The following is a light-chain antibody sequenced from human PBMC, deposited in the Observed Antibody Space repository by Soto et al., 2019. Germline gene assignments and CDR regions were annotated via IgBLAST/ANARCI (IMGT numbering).Light chain of an antibody. J-gene: IGLJ3*02. CDR3: QAYDYSLTAFV. CDR1: SSNIGPTYD. V-gene: IGLV1-40*01. Sequence: QSVLTQPPSVSGAPGQRVTISCTGSSSNIGPTYDVHWYQQLPGAAPKLVIFGNRNRPSGVPERFSGSKSGTSASLAITGLQAEDEADYYCQAYDYSLTAFVFGGGTKVTVL. CDR2: GNR.